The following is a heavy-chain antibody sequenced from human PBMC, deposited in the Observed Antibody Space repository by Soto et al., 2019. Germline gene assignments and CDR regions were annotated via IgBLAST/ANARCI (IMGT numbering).Heavy chain of an antibody. J-gene: IGHJ4*02. V-gene: IGHV3-23*01. CDR2: ISGSGGST. CDR3: AKGSVDIVVVVAAYYFDY. Sequence: GGSLRLSCAASGSTFSSYAMSWVRQAPGKGLEWVSAISGSGGSTYYADSVKGRFTISRDNSKNTLYLQMNSLRAEDTAVYYCAKGSVDIVVVVAAYYFDYWGQGTLVTVSS. D-gene: IGHD2-15*01. CDR1: GSTFSSYA.